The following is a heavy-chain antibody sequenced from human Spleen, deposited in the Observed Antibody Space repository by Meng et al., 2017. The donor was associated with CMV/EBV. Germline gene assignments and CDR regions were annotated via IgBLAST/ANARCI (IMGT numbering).Heavy chain of an antibody. V-gene: IGHV1-18*01. CDR3: ARGRDCTRTNCPMVDY. Sequence: ASVQVSCKASGYRFTTYGISCLRQAPGQGLEWMGWISPYYGNTNYVQNLQDRVIMTTDTSTSTVYMELRGLRSDDTAVYYCARGRDCTRTNCPMVDYWCQGTLVTVSS. CDR1: GYRFTTYG. J-gene: IGHJ4*02. CDR2: ISPYYGNT. D-gene: IGHD2-2*01.